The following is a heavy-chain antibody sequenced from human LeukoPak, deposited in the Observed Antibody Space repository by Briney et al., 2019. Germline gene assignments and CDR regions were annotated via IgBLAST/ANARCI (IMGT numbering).Heavy chain of an antibody. Sequence: GASVKVSCKASGYTFTGYYMHWVRQAPGQGLEWMGWINTNTGNPTYAQGFTGRFVFSLDTSVSTAYLQIGSLKAEDTAVYYCASPYGDYAGRGYHAFDIWGQGQWSPSLQ. V-gene: IGHV7-4-1*01. CDR2: INTNTGNP. CDR3: ASPYGDYAGRGYHAFDI. CDR1: GYTFTGYY. J-gene: IGHJ3*02. D-gene: IGHD4-17*01.